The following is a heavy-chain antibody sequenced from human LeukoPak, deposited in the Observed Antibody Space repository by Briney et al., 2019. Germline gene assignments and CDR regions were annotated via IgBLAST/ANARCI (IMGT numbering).Heavy chain of an antibody. Sequence: GGSLRLSCATSGFTFSRYAMHWVRQAPGKGLEWVALISYDANIGSNKYYADSVKGRFTISRDNSKNTLYLQMSSLRAEDTAVYYCVKVGGMFVYYGMDVWGQGTTVTVSS. D-gene: IGHD3-10*02. CDR3: VKVGGMFVYYGMDV. CDR2: ISYDANIGSNK. V-gene: IGHV3-30*14. CDR1: GFTFSRYA. J-gene: IGHJ6*02.